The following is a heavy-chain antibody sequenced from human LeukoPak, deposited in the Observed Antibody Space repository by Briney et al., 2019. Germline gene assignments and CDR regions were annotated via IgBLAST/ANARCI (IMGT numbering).Heavy chain of an antibody. Sequence: SETLSLTCTVSTGSINSYYWGWVRQPAGRGLEWIGRIYTTGKTDYSPSLQSRFTMSVDTSKKQFSLNLRSVTAADTAIYYCARHGYTASHYFLDYWSQGTLVTVSS. CDR1: TGSINSYY. D-gene: IGHD3-16*02. V-gene: IGHV4-4*07. CDR3: ARHGYTASHYFLDY. CDR2: IYTTGKT. J-gene: IGHJ4*02.